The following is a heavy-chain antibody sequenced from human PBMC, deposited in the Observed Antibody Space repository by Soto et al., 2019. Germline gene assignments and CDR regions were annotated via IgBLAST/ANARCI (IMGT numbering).Heavy chain of an antibody. Sequence: QVQLQESGPGLVKPSETLSLTCTVSGGSISSYYWSWIRQPPGKGLEWIGYIYYSGSTNYNPSLKSRVTISVDTSKNQFSLKLSSVTAADTAVYYCARDGGYSSGWYDYWGQGTLVTVSS. CDR3: ARDGGYSSGWYDY. J-gene: IGHJ4*02. D-gene: IGHD6-19*01. CDR2: IYYSGST. V-gene: IGHV4-59*01. CDR1: GGSISSYY.